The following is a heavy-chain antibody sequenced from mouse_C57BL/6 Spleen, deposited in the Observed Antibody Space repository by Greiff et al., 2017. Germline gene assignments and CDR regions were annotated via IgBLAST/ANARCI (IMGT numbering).Heavy chain of an antibody. CDR1: GFTFSDYY. CDR3: AIDPLYYGSSYLYWYFDV. D-gene: IGHD1-1*01. Sequence: EVMLVESEGGLVQPGSSMKLSCTASGFTFSDYYMAWVRQVPEKGLEWVANINYDGSSTYYLDSLKSRFIISRDNAKNILYLQMSSLKSEDTATYYCAIDPLYYGSSYLYWYFDVWGTGTTVTVSS. V-gene: IGHV5-16*01. CDR2: INYDGSST. J-gene: IGHJ1*03.